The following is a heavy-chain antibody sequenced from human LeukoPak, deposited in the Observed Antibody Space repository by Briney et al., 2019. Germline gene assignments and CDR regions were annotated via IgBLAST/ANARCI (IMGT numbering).Heavy chain of an antibody. V-gene: IGHV3-23*01. CDR2: ISGSGGST. D-gene: IGHD1-26*01. CDR1: GFTFSSYA. Sequence: PGGSLRLSCAASGFTFSSYAMSWVRQAPGKGLEWVSAISGSGGSTHYADSVKGRFTISRDNSKNTLYLQMNSMRAEDTAVYYCAKYSGTYLRPFDYWGQGTLVTVSS. CDR3: AKYSGTYLRPFDY. J-gene: IGHJ4*02.